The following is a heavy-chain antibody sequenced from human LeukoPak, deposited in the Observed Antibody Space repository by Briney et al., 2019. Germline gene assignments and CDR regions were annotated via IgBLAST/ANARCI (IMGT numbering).Heavy chain of an antibody. D-gene: IGHD2-2*01. CDR2: IVVGSGNT. CDR1: GFTFTSSA. CDR3: VVRREYQLLMV. V-gene: IGHV1-58*02. J-gene: IGHJ4*02. Sequence: ASVKVSCKASGFTFTSSAMQWVRQARGQRLEWIGWIVVGSGNTNYAQKFQGRVTMTEDTSTDTAYMELSSLRSEDTAVYYCVVRREYQLLMVWGQGTLVTVSS.